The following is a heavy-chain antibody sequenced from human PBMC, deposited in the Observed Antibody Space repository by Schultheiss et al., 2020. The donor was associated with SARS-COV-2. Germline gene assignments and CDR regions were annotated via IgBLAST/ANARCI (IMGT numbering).Heavy chain of an antibody. CDR3: ARVPPGTIFGVVPYFDY. CDR1: GGSISSYY. Sequence: SQTLSLTCTVSGGSISSYYWSWIRQPPGKGLEWIGYIYHSGSTYYNPSLKSRVTISVDRSKNQFSLKLSSVTAADTAVYYCARVPPGTIFGVVPYFDYWGQGTLVTVSS. CDR2: IYHSGST. J-gene: IGHJ4*02. D-gene: IGHD3-3*01. V-gene: IGHV4-30-2*01.